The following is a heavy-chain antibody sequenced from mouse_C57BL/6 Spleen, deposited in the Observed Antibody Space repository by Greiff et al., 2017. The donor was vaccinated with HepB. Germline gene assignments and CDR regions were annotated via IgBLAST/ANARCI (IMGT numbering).Heavy chain of an antibody. CDR1: GFTFSDYG. CDR2: ISSGSSTI. J-gene: IGHJ1*03. V-gene: IGHV5-17*01. D-gene: IGHD2-4*01. Sequence: EVNLVESGGGLVKPGGSLKLSCAASGFTFSDYGMHWVRQAPEKGLEWVAYISSGSSTIYYADTVKGRFTISRDNAKNTLFLQMTSLRSEDTAMYYCARGVIYYDYDGWYFDVWGTGTTVTVSS. CDR3: ARGVIYYDYDGWYFDV.